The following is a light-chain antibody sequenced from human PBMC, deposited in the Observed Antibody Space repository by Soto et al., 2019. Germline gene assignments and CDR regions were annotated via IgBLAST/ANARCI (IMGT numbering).Light chain of an antibody. V-gene: IGLV2-11*01. Sequence: QSALTQPRSVSGSPGQSVTISCTGTSSDVGGYNYVSWYQQHPGKAPKLMIYDVSKRPSGVPDRFSGSKSGNTASLTISGLQAEDEADYYCCSYAGSYTWVFGEGTKVTVL. CDR1: SSDVGGYNY. CDR3: CSYAGSYTWV. J-gene: IGLJ3*02. CDR2: DVS.